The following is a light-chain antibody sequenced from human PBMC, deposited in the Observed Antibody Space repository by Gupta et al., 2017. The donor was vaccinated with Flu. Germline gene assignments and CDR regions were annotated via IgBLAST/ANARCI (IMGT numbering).Light chain of an antibody. V-gene: IGLV1-40*01. CDR3: QSYDSSLKVV. CDR1: SSNIGAGYD. J-gene: IGLJ2*01. CDR2: GNS. Sequence: QSVLTQPPSVSAAPGQSVPLPCPGSSSNIGAGYDVHWYQQLPGTAPNLLIYGNSTRPPGRSDRFSGSKSGTASSLATAVLQADDEADYYCQSYDSSLKVVFGGGTKLTVL.